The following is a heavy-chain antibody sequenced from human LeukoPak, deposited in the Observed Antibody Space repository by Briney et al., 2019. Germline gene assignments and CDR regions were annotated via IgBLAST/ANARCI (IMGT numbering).Heavy chain of an antibody. CDR1: GGSFSGHY. J-gene: IGHJ4*02. CDR3: ARVEGDCSGGSCYTFDY. D-gene: IGHD2-15*01. V-gene: IGHV4-34*01. Sequence: SETLSLTCAVYGGSFSGHYWSWIRQPPGKGLEWIGEINHSGSTNYNPSLKSRVTISVDTSKNQFSLKLSSVTAADTAVYYCARVEGDCSGGSCYTFDYWGQGTLVTVSS. CDR2: INHSGST.